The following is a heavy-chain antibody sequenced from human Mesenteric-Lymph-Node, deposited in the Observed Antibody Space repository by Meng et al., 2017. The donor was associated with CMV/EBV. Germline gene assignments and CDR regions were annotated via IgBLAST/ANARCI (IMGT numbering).Heavy chain of an antibody. D-gene: IGHD6-13*01. CDR2: INWNGGST. V-gene: IGHV3-20*03. CDR3: ARSAYSSSWYWFFSYWYFDL. CDR1: DYG. Sequence: DYGMSWVRQAPGKGLEWVSGINWNGGSTGYADSVKGRFTISRDNAKNSLYLQMNSLRAEDTAVYYCARSAYSSSWYWFFSYWYFDLWGRGTLVTVSS. J-gene: IGHJ2*01.